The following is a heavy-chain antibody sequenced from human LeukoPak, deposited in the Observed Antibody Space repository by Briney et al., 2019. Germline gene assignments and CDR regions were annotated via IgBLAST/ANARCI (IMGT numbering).Heavy chain of an antibody. D-gene: IGHD4-17*01. V-gene: IGHV3-21*01. CDR1: GFTFGSYS. Sequence: PGGSLRLSCAASGFTFGSYSMNWVRQAPGKGLEWVSSISSSSSYIYYADSVKGRFTISRDNAKNSLYLQMNSLRAEDTAVYYCARGTLGNYGDYDFDYWGQGTLVTVSS. CDR2: ISSSSSYI. CDR3: ARGTLGNYGDYDFDY. J-gene: IGHJ4*02.